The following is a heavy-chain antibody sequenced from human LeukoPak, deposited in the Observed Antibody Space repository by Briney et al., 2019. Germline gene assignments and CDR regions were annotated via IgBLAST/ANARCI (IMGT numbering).Heavy chain of an antibody. Sequence: GGSLRLSCAASGFTFSIYAMSWVRQAPGKGLEWVSGISGSGGTTYYADSVKGRFTISRDNSKNTLYVQMNSLRAEDTAVYYCARGFTAAEWGQGTLVTVSS. CDR2: ISGSGGTT. V-gene: IGHV3-23*01. D-gene: IGHD6-13*01. CDR1: GFTFSIYA. J-gene: IGHJ4*02. CDR3: ARGFTAAE.